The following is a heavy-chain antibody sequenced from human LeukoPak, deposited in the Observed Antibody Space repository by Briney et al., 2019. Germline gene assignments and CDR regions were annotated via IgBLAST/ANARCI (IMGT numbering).Heavy chain of an antibody. Sequence: ASVKVSCKASGYTFIGYYMHWVRQAPGQGLEWMGWINPNSGGTNYAQKFQGRVTMTRDRSISTAYLQWSSLKASDTAMYYCARPSSGWYVLDYWGQGTLVTVSS. CDR1: GYTFIGYY. V-gene: IGHV1-2*02. D-gene: IGHD6-19*01. CDR3: ARPSSGWYVLDY. J-gene: IGHJ4*02. CDR2: INPNSGGT.